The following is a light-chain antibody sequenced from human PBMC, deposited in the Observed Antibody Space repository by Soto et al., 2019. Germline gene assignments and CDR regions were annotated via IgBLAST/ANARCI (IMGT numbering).Light chain of an antibody. J-gene: IGKJ4*01. CDR1: ESISTN. V-gene: IGKV3-15*01. CDR3: QQYHTWPIT. CDR2: AAS. Sequence: EIVMTQSPTTLSVSPGERATLSCRATESISTNLAWFQHKPGQPPRLLIYAASTRATGVPDRFSGSGSGTEFTLTISSLQSEDCAIYYCQQYHTWPITFGGGTKVDIK.